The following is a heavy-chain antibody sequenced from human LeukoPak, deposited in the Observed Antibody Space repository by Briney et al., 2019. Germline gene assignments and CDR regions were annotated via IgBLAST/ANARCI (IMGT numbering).Heavy chain of an antibody. V-gene: IGHV1-18*01. CDR2: ISAYNGNT. CDR3: ARGIYCSAGSCPFHFDY. CDR1: GYTFTSYG. Sequence: ASVKVSCKASGYTFTSYGISWVRQASGQGREWMGWISAYNGNTNYAQKLQGRVTMTTDTSTSTAYMELRSLRSDDTAVYYCARGIYCSAGSCPFHFDYWGQGTLLTVSS. D-gene: IGHD2-15*01. J-gene: IGHJ4*02.